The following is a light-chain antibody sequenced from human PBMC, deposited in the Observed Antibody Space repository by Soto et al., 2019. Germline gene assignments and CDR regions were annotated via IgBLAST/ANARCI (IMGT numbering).Light chain of an antibody. CDR1: LSVSSSF. V-gene: IGKV3-20*01. J-gene: IGKJ4*01. Sequence: EIGLTQSPGTLSLSPGERATLSCRASLSVSSSFIAWYQQKPGQAPRLLIYGASSRATGIPDRFSGSGSGTDFTLTISRLEPEDVAVYYCQKYDSSPVTFGGGTKVEIK. CDR2: GAS. CDR3: QKYDSSPVT.